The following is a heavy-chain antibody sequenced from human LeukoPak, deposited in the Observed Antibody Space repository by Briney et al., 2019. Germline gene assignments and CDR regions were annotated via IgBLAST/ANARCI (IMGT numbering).Heavy chain of an antibody. CDR3: TTARYYDSSGYYHDY. CDR2: IKSKTDGGTT. V-gene: IGHV3-15*01. D-gene: IGHD3-22*01. CDR1: GFTFGDYA. J-gene: IGHJ4*02. Sequence: PGGSLRLSCTASGFTFGDYAMSWVRQAPGKGLEWVGRIKSKTDGGTTDYAAPVKGRFTISRDDSKNTLYLQMNSLKTEDTAVYYCTTARYYDSSGYYHDYWGQGTLVTVSS.